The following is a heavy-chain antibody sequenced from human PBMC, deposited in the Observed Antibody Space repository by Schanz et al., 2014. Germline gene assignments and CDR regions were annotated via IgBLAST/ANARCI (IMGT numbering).Heavy chain of an antibody. D-gene: IGHD2-15*01. J-gene: IGHJ6*02. Sequence: QVQLQESGPGLVKPSQTLSLTCNVSGDSMSSGGYYWNWIRQHPGKGLEWIGYIYDSGNTYYNPSLKSRVTMSIDTSENQFALNLRSVTGADTAVYYCARLVGPSFYYGMDVWGQGTTVIVSS. CDR2: IYDSGNT. V-gene: IGHV4-31*03. CDR3: ARLVGPSFYYGMDV. CDR1: GDSMSSGGYY.